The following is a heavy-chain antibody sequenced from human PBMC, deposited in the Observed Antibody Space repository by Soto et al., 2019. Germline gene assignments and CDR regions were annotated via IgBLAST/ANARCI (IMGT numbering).Heavy chain of an antibody. V-gene: IGHV1-69*01. CDR1: GGIFSSYA. CDR2: VIPILGQA. CDR3: ASVGGIGAPPGADY. Sequence: QVQLVQSGAEVKKPGSSVKVSCKASGGIFSSYAISWLRQAPGQGLEWMGAVIPILGQAYYAQDLQDRVSITADGSKRTTYMALSSMRSEDTAVYFGASVGGIGAPPGADYWGQGSMVNVSS. J-gene: IGHJ4*02. D-gene: IGHD6-6*01.